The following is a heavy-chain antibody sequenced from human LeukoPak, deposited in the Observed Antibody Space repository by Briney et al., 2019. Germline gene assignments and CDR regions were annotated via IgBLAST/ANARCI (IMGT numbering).Heavy chain of an antibody. CDR1: GFTFSSYA. Sequence: GGSLRLSCAASGFTFSSYAMSWVRQAPGKGLEWVSVISGSGGSTYYADSVKGRFTISRDNAKNSLYLQMNSLRAEDTAVYYCAKARLRNDAFDIWGQGTRVTVSS. CDR3: AKARLRNDAFDI. CDR2: ISGSGGST. D-gene: IGHD4-17*01. V-gene: IGHV3-23*01. J-gene: IGHJ3*02.